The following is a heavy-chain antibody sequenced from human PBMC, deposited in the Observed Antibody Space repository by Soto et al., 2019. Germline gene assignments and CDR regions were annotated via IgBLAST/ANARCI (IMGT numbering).Heavy chain of an antibody. V-gene: IGHV1-18*04. CDR2: ISSYTGNTYYQHSANT. Sequence: QVYLVQSGAEVKKPGASVKVSCKASGYNFTNYHIHWVRQAPGQWLEWMGWISSYTGNTYYQHSANTEYAQKFQGRVSLTTDTFTTTAYLELRGLRSDDTAVYYCVRKALAVGGLSYYGMDVWGPGTTVTVSS. D-gene: IGHD6-19*01. J-gene: IGHJ6*02. CDR3: VRKALAVGGLSYYGMDV. CDR1: GYNFTNYH.